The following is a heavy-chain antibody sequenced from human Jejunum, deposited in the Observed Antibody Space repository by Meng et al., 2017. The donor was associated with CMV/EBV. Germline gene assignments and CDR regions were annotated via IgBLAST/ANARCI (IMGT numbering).Heavy chain of an antibody. Sequence: AMSWVSQAPGKGLEWVSTITNSAYSTYYADSVKGRFTISRDNSKNTLYVQMNSLRAEDTAVYYCAKDLTYCGGDCYLTPGGYFDYWGQGTLVTVSS. D-gene: IGHD2-21*01. V-gene: IGHV3-23*01. J-gene: IGHJ4*02. CDR3: AKDLTYCGGDCYLTPGGYFDY. CDR1: A. CDR2: ITNSAYST.